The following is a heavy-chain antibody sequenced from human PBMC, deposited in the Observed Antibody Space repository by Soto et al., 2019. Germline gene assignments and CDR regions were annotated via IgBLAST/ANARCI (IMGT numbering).Heavy chain of an antibody. CDR2: IFSNDEK. J-gene: IGHJ4*02. D-gene: IGHD1-26*01. CDR1: GFSLSNARMG. Sequence: GSGPTLVNPTETLTLTCTVSGFSLSNARMGVSWIRQPPGKALEWLAHIFSNDEKSYSTSLKSRPTISKDTSKSQVVLTMTNMDPVDTATYYCARAPPGSYFDYWGQGTLVTVSS. V-gene: IGHV2-26*01. CDR3: ARAPPGSYFDY.